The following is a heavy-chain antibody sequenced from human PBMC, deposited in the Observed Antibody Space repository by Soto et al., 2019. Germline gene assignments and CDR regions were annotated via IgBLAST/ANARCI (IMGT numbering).Heavy chain of an antibody. CDR1: GYSFTDYH. J-gene: IGHJ6*02. CDR2: INPKSGGT. Sequence: ASVKVSCKASGYSFTDYHIHWVRQAPGQGLEWLGRINPKSGGTSTAQKFQGWVTMTRDRSISTVYMELTRLRSDDTAVYFCARGHSTDCSNGVCSFFYDHEMDVWGQGTTVTVSS. CDR3: ARGHSTDCSNGVCSFFYDHEMDV. V-gene: IGHV1-2*04. D-gene: IGHD2-8*01.